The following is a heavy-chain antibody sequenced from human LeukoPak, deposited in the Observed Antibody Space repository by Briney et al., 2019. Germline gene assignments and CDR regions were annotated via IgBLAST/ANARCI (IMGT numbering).Heavy chain of an antibody. D-gene: IGHD6-25*01. CDR2: INQAGTVK. J-gene: IGHJ5*02. CDR1: GFSFSNFW. V-gene: IGHV3-7*01. Sequence: GGSLRLSCAASGFSFSNFWMSWVRQAPGKGLDWVANINQAGTVKHYVYSVKGRFTISRDNAKNSLYLQMTSLRADDTAVYYCATSDDAAGTSWGQGTLVTVPS. CDR3: ATSDDAAGTS.